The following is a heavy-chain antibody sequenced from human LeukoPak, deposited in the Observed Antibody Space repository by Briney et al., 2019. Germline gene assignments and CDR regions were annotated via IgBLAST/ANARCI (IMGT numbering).Heavy chain of an antibody. CDR3: ARDQYYYDSSGYYYYFDY. V-gene: IGHV3-7*04. CDR1: GFTFTSYW. J-gene: IGHJ4*02. D-gene: IGHD3-22*01. Sequence: QPGGSLRLSCAASGFTFTSYWMSWVRQAPGKGLEWVANIKQDGSEKYYVDSVKGRFTISRDNTKNSLYLQMNSLGAEDTAVYYCARDQYYYDSSGYYYYFDYWGQGTLVTVSS. CDR2: IKQDGSEK.